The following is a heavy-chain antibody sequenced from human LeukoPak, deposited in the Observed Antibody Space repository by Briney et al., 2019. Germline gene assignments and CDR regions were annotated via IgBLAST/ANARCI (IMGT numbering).Heavy chain of an antibody. V-gene: IGHV3-30*03. CDR2: ISYDGSNK. J-gene: IGHJ4*02. CDR3: ARVRGSSGSYLDY. CDR1: GFTFSSYG. Sequence: GGSLRLSCAASGFTFSSYGMHWVRQAPGKGLEWVAVISYDGSNKYYADSVKGRFTISRDNSKNTLYLQMNSLRTEDTAIYYCARVRGSSGSYLDYWGQGTLVTVSS. D-gene: IGHD3-10*01.